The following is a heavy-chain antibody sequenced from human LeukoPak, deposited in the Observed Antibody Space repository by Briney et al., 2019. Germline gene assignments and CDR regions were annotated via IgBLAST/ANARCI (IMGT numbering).Heavy chain of an antibody. CDR1: GGSISSYY. Sequence: SETLSLTCTVSGGSISSYYWSWIRQPPGKGLEWIGYIYYSGRTNYNPSLTSRVTISVDTSKNQFSLELSSVTAADTAVYYCARGVLVTVYAAFDYWGQGTLVTVSS. D-gene: IGHD2-8*01. V-gene: IGHV4-59*12. J-gene: IGHJ4*02. CDR2: IYYSGRT. CDR3: ARGVLVTVYAAFDY.